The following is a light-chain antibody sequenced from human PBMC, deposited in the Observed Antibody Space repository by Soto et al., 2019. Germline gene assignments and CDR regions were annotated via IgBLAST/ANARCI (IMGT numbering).Light chain of an antibody. CDR3: QQYGGSST. Sequence: VLTQSPATLSLSPGERATLSCKASQSVSSNYLAWYQQIPGQAPRIRIFGASNRATGIPDRFSGSGSGTDFTFTISRMEPEDFAVYYCQQYGGSSTFGQGTKVDI. J-gene: IGKJ1*01. CDR2: GAS. CDR1: QSVSSNY. V-gene: IGKV3-20*01.